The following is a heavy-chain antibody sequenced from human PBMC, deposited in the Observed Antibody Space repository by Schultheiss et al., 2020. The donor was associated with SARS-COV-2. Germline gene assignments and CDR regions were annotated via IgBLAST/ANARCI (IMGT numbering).Heavy chain of an antibody. Sequence: SETLSLTCTVSGGSISSSSYYWGWIRQPPGKGLEWIGSIYYSGSTYYNPSLKSRVTISVDTSKNQFSLKLSSVTAADTAVYYCARRPVGATMGWYFDLWGRGTLVTVSS. CDR1: GGSISSSSYY. J-gene: IGHJ2*01. V-gene: IGHV4-39*01. CDR3: ARRPVGATMGWYFDL. D-gene: IGHD1-26*01. CDR2: IYYSGST.